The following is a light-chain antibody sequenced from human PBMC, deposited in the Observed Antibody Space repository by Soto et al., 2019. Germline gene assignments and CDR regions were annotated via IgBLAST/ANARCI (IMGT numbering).Light chain of an antibody. Sequence: EIGMTQSLATLSVSPGERATLSCRASESVSSNLAWYQQKPGQAPRLLIYGASTRATGIPARFSGSGSGTEFTLTISSLQSEDFALYYCQQYNNWLTFGGGTKVEIK. CDR2: GAS. V-gene: IGKV3-15*01. J-gene: IGKJ4*01. CDR1: ESVSSN. CDR3: QQYNNWLT.